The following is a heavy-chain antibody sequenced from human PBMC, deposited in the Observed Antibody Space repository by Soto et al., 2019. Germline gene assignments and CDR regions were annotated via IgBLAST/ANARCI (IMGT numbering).Heavy chain of an antibody. J-gene: IGHJ5*02. V-gene: IGHV1-18*04. D-gene: IGHD6-19*01. CDR3: ARDLRVKYSSGWYWFDP. Sequence: GASVKVSCKASGYTFTSYGISWVRQAPGQGLEWMGWISAYNGNTNYAQKLRGRVTMTTDTSTSTAYMELRSLRSDDTAVYYCARDLRVKYSSGWYWFDPWGQGTLVTVSS. CDR2: ISAYNGNT. CDR1: GYTFTSYG.